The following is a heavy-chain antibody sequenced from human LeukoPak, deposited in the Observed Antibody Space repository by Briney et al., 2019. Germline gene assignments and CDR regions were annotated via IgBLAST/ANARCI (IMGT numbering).Heavy chain of an antibody. D-gene: IGHD6-13*01. CDR3: ARGLASSSWYSLTYYYYYYGMDV. CDR2: IKHSGST. Sequence: PSETLSLTCAVYGGSFSGYYWSWIRQPPGKGLEWIGEIKHSGSTKYNPSLKSRVTISVDTSKNQFSLKLSSVTAADTAVYYCARGLASSSWYSLTYYYYYYGMDVWGQGTTVTVSS. J-gene: IGHJ6*02. CDR1: GGSFSGYY. V-gene: IGHV4-34*01.